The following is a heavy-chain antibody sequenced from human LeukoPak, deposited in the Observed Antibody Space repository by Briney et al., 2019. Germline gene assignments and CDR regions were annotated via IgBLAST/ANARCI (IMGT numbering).Heavy chain of an antibody. Sequence: ASVEVSCKASGYTFTSYYMHWVRQAPGQGLEWMGIINPSGGSTSYAQKFQGRVTMTRDTSTSTVYVELSSLRSEDTAVYYCARDKQAESGSSSWDPFWDYWGQGTLVTVSS. CDR3: ARDKQAESGSSSWDPFWDY. J-gene: IGHJ4*02. CDR2: INPSGGST. V-gene: IGHV1-46*01. D-gene: IGHD6-13*01. CDR1: GYTFTSYY.